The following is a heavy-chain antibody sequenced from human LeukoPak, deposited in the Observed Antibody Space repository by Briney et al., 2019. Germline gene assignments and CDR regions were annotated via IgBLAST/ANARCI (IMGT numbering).Heavy chain of an antibody. CDR1: GGSISTYY. Sequence: SETLSLTCAVSGGSISTYYWSWIRQPPGKGLEWIGCIHYSGSSNYNPSLKSRVTISLDTSKNQFSLKLSSATAADTAVYYCARGAAATYWGQGTLVTVSS. J-gene: IGHJ4*02. V-gene: IGHV4-59*01. D-gene: IGHD6-13*01. CDR3: ARGAAATY. CDR2: IHYSGSS.